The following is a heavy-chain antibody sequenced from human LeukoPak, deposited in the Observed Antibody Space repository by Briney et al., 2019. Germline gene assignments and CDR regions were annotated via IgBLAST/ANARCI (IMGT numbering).Heavy chain of an antibody. Sequence: SVKVSCKASGGTFSSYAISWVRQAPGQGLEWMGGIIPIFGTANYAQKFQGRVTITADESTSTAYMELSSLRSEDTAVYYCARPYYDSSGYQTWAFDIWGQGTMVTVSS. J-gene: IGHJ3*02. CDR3: ARPYYDSSGYQTWAFDI. D-gene: IGHD3-22*01. V-gene: IGHV1-69*13. CDR1: GGTFSSYA. CDR2: IIPIFGTA.